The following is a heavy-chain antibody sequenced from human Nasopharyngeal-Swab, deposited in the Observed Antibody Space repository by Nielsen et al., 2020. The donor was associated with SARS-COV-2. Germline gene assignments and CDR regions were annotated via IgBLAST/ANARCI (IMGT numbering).Heavy chain of an antibody. D-gene: IGHD3-10*01. CDR3: ARVGRNGLYHFDY. CDR2: FYSSGSTTY. V-gene: IGHV4-4*07. J-gene: IGHJ4*02. CDR1: GGSISSYY. Sequence: SETLSLTCTVSGGSISSYYWSWIRQPAGKGLEWIGRFYSSGSTTYSYNPSLKSRVTISVDTSKNQFSLRLTSMSAADTAVYYCARVGRNGLYHFDYWGQGTLVTVSS.